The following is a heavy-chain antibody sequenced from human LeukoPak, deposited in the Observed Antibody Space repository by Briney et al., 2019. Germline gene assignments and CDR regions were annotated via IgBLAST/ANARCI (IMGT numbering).Heavy chain of an antibody. D-gene: IGHD3/OR15-3a*01. CDR1: GYSISSGYY. CDR2: IYHSGRT. Sequence: PSETLSLTCTVSGYSISSGYYWGWIRQPPGKGLEWIGSIYHSGRTFYNPSLKSRVTISVDTSKNQFSLKLTSVTAADTAVYYCARDRGGLGRGYYYMDVWGKGTTVTVSS. V-gene: IGHV4-38-2*02. CDR3: ARDRGGLGRGYYYMDV. J-gene: IGHJ6*03.